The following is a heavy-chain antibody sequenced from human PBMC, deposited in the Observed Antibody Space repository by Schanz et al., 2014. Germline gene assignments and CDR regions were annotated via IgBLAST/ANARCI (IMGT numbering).Heavy chain of an antibody. CDR3: VRDGDERLVVIFDQ. CDR2: ISAYNGNM. D-gene: IGHD3-22*01. J-gene: IGHJ4*02. V-gene: IGHV1-18*04. CDR1: GYSFNLFG. Sequence: QVQVVQSGAEVQKPGASVMLSCKTSGYSFNLFGVSWVRQAPGQGLEWMGWISAYNGNMNYAPKFQGRVTMTTDTSTSTAYMELRNLRSDDTAVYYCVRDGDERLVVIFDQWGQGTLVTVSS.